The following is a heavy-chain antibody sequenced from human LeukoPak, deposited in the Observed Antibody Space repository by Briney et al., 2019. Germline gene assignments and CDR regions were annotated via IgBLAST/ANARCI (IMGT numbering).Heavy chain of an antibody. J-gene: IGHJ5*02. CDR2: IYTSGTT. D-gene: IGHD6-19*01. CDR1: GGSISSYY. V-gene: IGHV4-4*07. Sequence: ASETLSLTCIVSGGSISSYYRSWIRQPAGKGLEWIGRIYTSGTTNYNPSLKNRVIMSVDTSKNQFSLKLSSVTAADTAVYYCARDNQWLVPGWFDPWGQGTLVTVSS. CDR3: ARDNQWLVPGWFDP.